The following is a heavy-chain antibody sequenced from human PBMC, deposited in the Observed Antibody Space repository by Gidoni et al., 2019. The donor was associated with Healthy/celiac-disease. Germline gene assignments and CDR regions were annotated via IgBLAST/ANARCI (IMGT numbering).Heavy chain of an antibody. J-gene: IGHJ4*02. CDR2: ISSSSSTI. V-gene: IGHV3-48*02. D-gene: IGHD4-17*01. Sequence: EVQLVESGGGLVQPGGSLRLPCAASGFTFSSYSMNWVRQAPGKGLEWVSYISSSSSTIYYADSVKGRFTISRDNAKNSLYLQMNSLRDEDTAVYYCARDRNDYGDSGGTDYWGQGTLVTVSS. CDR1: GFTFSSYS. CDR3: ARDRNDYGDSGGTDY.